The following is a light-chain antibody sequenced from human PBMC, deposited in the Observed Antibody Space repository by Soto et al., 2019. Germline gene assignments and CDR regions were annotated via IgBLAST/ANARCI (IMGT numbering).Light chain of an antibody. Sequence: QSVLTEPASVSGSPGQSITMSCTGTSSDVGGYNYVSWYQHHPGKAPKLIIYDVSNRPSGVSNRFSGSKSGNTASLTISGLQPEDEADYYCSSYTTSNTRQIVFGTGTKVTVL. CDR2: DVS. CDR3: SSYTTSNTRQIV. V-gene: IGLV2-14*03. J-gene: IGLJ1*01. CDR1: SSDVGGYNY.